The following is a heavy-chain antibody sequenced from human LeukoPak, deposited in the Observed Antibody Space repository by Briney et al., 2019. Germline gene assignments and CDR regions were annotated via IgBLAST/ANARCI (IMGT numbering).Heavy chain of an antibody. V-gene: IGHV3-9*01. CDR2: ISWSDDDI. J-gene: IGHJ4*02. Sequence: GWSLRLSCAASGLTFDDYAMHLVRQAPGKGLEWVSGISWSDDDIGYADSVKGRFTISRDNAKNFLYLQMNSLRAEDTALYYCAKGKWLTESPLDYWGQGTLVTVSS. D-gene: IGHD3-22*01. CDR3: AKGKWLTESPLDY. CDR1: GLTFDDYA.